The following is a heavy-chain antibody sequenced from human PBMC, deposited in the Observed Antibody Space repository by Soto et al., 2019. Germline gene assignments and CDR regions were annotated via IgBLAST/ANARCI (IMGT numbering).Heavy chain of an antibody. D-gene: IGHD3-3*01. V-gene: IGHV1-2*02. CDR1: GYTFTGYY. J-gene: IGHJ4*01. CDR3: ARVYFWSGRPFDY. Sequence: ASVKVSCKASGYTFTGYYMHWLRQAPGQGLEWMGWINPNSGGTNYAQKFQGRVTMTRDTSISTAYMELSRLRSDDTAVYYWARVYFWSGRPFDYWGQGTMVTVSS. CDR2: INPNSGGT.